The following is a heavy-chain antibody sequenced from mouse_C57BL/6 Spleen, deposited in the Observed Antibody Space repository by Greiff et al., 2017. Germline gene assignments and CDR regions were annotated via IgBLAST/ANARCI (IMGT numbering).Heavy chain of an antibody. D-gene: IGHD4-1*01. J-gene: IGHJ2*01. CDR1: GFNIKDDY. Sequence: EVQLQQSGAELVRPGASVKLSCTASGFNIKDDYMHWVKQRPEQGLEWIGWIDPENGDTEYASKFQGKATRTADTSSNTAYLQVISLTSEDTAVYCCTQGVGRYWGQGTTLTVSS. CDR2: IDPENGDT. V-gene: IGHV14-4*01. CDR3: TQGVGRY.